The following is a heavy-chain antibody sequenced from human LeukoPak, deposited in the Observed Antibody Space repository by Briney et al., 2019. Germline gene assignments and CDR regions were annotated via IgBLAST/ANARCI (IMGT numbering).Heavy chain of an antibody. Sequence: PSETLSLTCAVYGGSFSGYYWSWIRRPPGKGLEWIGEINHSGSTNYNPSLKSRVTISVDTSKNQFSLKLSSVTAADTAVYYCARGFSHQHSSGWYRNWFDPWGQGTLVTVSS. CDR1: GGSFSGYY. D-gene: IGHD6-19*01. CDR3: ARGFSHQHSSGWYRNWFDP. J-gene: IGHJ5*02. V-gene: IGHV4-34*01. CDR2: INHSGST.